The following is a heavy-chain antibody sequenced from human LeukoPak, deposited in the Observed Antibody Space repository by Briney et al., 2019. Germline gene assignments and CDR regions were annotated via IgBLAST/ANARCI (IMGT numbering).Heavy chain of an antibody. J-gene: IGHJ4*02. CDR2: IGYDESKK. CDR1: GFTFNNFG. D-gene: IGHD6-19*01. CDR3: AKEQWLGKMNYFDY. V-gene: IGHV3-30*02. Sequence: PGGSLRLSCAASGFTFNNFGMHWVRQAPGKGLEWVAFIGYDESKKYYADSVKGRFTISRDTSKNTLYLQMNSLRAEDTAVYYCAKEQWLGKMNYFDYWGQGTLVTVSS.